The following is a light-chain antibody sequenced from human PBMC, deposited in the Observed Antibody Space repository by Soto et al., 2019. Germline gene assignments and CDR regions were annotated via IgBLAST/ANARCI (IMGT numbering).Light chain of an antibody. CDR1: QSVPSSY. CDR2: GAS. Sequence: MLLTMYRDTLLECIRERATVSCRASQSVPSSYLAWYQQKPGQAPRLLIYGASSRATGIPDRFSGSGSGTEFTLTISVLQSEDSAVYFCQHDNNWPWTFGQGTKV. V-gene: IGKV3D-15*03. J-gene: IGKJ1*01. CDR3: QHDNNWPWT.